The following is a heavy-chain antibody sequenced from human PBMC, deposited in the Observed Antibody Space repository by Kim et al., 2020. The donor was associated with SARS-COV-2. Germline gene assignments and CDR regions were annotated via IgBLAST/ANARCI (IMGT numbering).Heavy chain of an antibody. J-gene: IGHJ6*02. CDR1: GFTVSSNY. CDR2: IYSGGNT. Sequence: GGSLRLSCTASGFTVSSNYMSWVRQAPGKGLEWVSVIYSGGNTYYADSVKGRFTISRDNSKNTLYLQMNSLRAEDTAVYYCARDLGSGWYGGMDVWGQGTTVTVSS. D-gene: IGHD6-19*01. V-gene: IGHV3-53*01. CDR3: ARDLGSGWYGGMDV.